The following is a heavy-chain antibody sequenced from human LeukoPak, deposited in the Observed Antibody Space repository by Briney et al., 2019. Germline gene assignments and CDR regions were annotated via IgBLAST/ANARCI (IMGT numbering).Heavy chain of an antibody. J-gene: IGHJ5*02. CDR1: GGSFSGYY. CDR2: INHSGST. Sequence: SETLSLTCAVYGGSFSGYYWSWIRQPPGKGLEWIGEINHSGSTNYNPSLKSRVTISVDTSKNQFSLKLSSVTAADTAVYYCARGRRIVVVVAAHPLNWFDPWGQGTLVTVSS. D-gene: IGHD2-15*01. V-gene: IGHV4-34*01. CDR3: ARGRRIVVVVAAHPLNWFDP.